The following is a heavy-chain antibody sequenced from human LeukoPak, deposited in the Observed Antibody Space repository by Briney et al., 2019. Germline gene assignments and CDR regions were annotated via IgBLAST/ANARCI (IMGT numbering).Heavy chain of an antibody. CDR3: VRERGFIAVAGAFDY. V-gene: IGHV1-69*05. D-gene: IGHD6-19*01. J-gene: IGHJ4*02. CDR2: VIPIFGTA. Sequence: SVKVSCKASGGTFSSYSISWVRQAPGQGLEWMGRVIPIFGTANYAQKFQGRVTITTDESTSTAYMELSSLRSEDTAVYYCVRERGFIAVAGAFDYWGQGTLVTVSS. CDR1: GGTFSSYS.